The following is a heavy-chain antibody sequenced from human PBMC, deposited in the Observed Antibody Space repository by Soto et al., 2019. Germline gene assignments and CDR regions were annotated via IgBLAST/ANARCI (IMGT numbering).Heavy chain of an antibody. V-gene: IGHV3-23*01. J-gene: IGHJ4*02. CDR3: AKDSDYYDSSGYYHEYYFDY. CDR2: ISGSGGST. CDR1: VFTLSIYA. D-gene: IGHD3-22*01. Sequence: PWGSLLVSCASSVFTLSIYAMSWVGQAPGKGLDLVSAISGSGGSTYYADSVNGRFTISIDNSKNTLYLQMNSLRAEDTAVYYCAKDSDYYDSSGYYHEYYFDYWGQGTMLTISS.